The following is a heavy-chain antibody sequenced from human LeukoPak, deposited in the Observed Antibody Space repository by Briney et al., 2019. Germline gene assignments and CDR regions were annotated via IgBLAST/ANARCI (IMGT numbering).Heavy chain of an antibody. CDR1: GYTFTCYY. Sequence: GASVKVSCKASGYTFTCYYMHWVRQAPGQGLEWMGWINPNSGGTNYAQKFQGRVTMTRDTSISTAYMELSRLRSDDTAVYYCARDSGIAARRKFFDYWGQGTLVTVSS. D-gene: IGHD6-6*01. J-gene: IGHJ4*02. CDR2: INPNSGGT. CDR3: ARDSGIAARRKFFDY. V-gene: IGHV1-2*02.